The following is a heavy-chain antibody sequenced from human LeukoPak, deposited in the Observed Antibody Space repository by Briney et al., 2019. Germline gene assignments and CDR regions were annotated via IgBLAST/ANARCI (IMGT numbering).Heavy chain of an antibody. V-gene: IGHV4-34*01. J-gene: IGHJ4*02. Sequence: SETLSLTCAVYGGSFSGYYWSWIRQPPGKGLEWIGEINHSGSTNYNPSLKSRVTISVDTSKNQFSLKLSSVTAADTAVYYCARQGKYYDFWSGHTGHDYWGQGTLVTVSS. CDR2: INHSGST. CDR1: GGSFSGYY. CDR3: ARQGKYYDFWSGHTGHDY. D-gene: IGHD3-3*01.